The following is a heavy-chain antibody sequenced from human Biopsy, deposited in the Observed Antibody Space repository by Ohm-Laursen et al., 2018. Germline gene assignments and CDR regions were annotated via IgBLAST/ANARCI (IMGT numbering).Heavy chain of an antibody. CDR3: TRLAYYYYYGMDV. J-gene: IGHJ6*02. CDR1: GFTFNSHE. Sequence: SLRLSCAASGFTFNSHEMNWVRQAPGKGLEWISYITGSSSTIYYADSVKGRFTISRDNAKNSLYLQMNSLRAEDTAVYYCTRLAYYYYYGMDVWGQGTTVIVSS. V-gene: IGHV3-48*03. CDR2: ITGSSSTI. D-gene: IGHD2-21*01.